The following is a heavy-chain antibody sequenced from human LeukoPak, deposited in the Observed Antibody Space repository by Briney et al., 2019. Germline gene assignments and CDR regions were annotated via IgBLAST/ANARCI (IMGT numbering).Heavy chain of an antibody. Sequence: GGSLRLSCAASGFTFSSYAMRWVRQAPGKGLEWVAVISYDGSNKYYADSVKGRFTISRDNSKNTLYLQMNSLRAEDTAVYYCARHVGYWGQGTLVTVSS. D-gene: IGHD3-10*02. J-gene: IGHJ4*02. CDR1: GFTFSSYA. V-gene: IGHV3-30*04. CDR3: ARHVGY. CDR2: ISYDGSNK.